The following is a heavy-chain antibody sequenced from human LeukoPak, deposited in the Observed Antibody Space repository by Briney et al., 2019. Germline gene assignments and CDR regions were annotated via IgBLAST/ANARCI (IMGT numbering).Heavy chain of an antibody. V-gene: IGHV1-24*01. CDR1: GYTLTELS. CDR2: FDPEDGET. J-gene: IGHJ6*02. CDR3: ARVPRSYYYYYGMDV. Sequence: ASVKVSCKVSGYTLTELSMHWVRQAPGKGLVWMGGFDPEDGETIYAQKFQGRVTMTRDTSISTAYMELSRLRSDDTAVYYCARVPRSYYYYYGMDVWGQGTTVTVSS.